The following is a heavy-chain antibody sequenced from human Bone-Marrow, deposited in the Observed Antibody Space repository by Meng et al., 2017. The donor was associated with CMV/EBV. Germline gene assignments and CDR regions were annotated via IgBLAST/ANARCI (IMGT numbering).Heavy chain of an antibody. D-gene: IGHD2-2*02. J-gene: IGHJ4*02. CDR3: ARERGPILGTRYYFDY. V-gene: IGHV4-34*01. CDR2: INHSGST. CDR1: GGSLSGYY. Sequence: SETLSLTCAVYGGSLSGYYWSWIRQPPGKGLEWIGEINHSGSTNYNPSLKSRVTISVDTSKNQFSLKLSSVTAADTAVYYCARERGPILGTRYYFDYWGQGTLVTVSS.